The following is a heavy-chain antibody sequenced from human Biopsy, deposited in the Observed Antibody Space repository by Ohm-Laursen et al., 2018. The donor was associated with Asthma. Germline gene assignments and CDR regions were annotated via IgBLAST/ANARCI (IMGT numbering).Heavy chain of an antibody. D-gene: IGHD3-9*01. V-gene: IGHV1-69*01. CDR1: GYTFTAYY. Sequence: ASVKVSCKTSGYTFTAYYIHWVRQAPGQGLEWMGGIIPIFGTANYAQKFQGRVTITADESTSTAYMELSSLRSEDTAVYYCARTYYDFLTGQVNDAFAMWGQGTMVTVSS. CDR3: ARTYYDFLTGQVNDAFAM. CDR2: IIPIFGTA. J-gene: IGHJ3*02.